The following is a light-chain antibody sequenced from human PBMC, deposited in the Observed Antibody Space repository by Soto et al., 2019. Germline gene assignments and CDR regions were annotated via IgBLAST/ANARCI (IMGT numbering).Light chain of an antibody. V-gene: IGLV1-44*01. Sequence: QSVLTQQPSASGTPGQSVTISCSGSSSNIGGNTVSWYQQLPGTAPKLLIYSNNQRPSGVPDRFSGSKSGTSASLAISGLQSEDEADYYCATWDDSLNGLFGGGTKVTVL. CDR3: ATWDDSLNGL. J-gene: IGLJ2*01. CDR1: SSNIGGNT. CDR2: SNN.